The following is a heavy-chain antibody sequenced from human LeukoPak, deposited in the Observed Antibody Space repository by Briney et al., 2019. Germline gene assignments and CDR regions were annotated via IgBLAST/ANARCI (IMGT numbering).Heavy chain of an antibody. CDR2: VSSDGSRT. J-gene: IGHJ4*02. CDR1: GFNFANAY. D-gene: IGHD3-16*01. Sequence: GGSLRLSCAASGFNFANAYMSWVRQAPGKGLMWVSHVSSDGSRTYADSVKGRFTVSRDNNKDMVYLQMSSLRAEDTAVYYCATDGAYGLTHWGQGTLVTVSS. CDR3: ATDGAYGLTH. V-gene: IGHV3-74*01.